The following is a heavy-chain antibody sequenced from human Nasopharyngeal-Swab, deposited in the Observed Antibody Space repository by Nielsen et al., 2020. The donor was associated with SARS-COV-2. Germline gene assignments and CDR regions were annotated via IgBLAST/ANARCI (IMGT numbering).Heavy chain of an antibody. CDR3: AKAGRDCSSTSCYPGGDYYYYGMDV. Sequence: GESLKISCAASGFTFSSYAMHWVRQAPGKGLEWVAVISYDGSNKYYADSVKGRFTISRDNSKNTLYLQMNSLRAEDTALYYCAKAGRDCSSTSCYPGGDYYYYGMDVWGQGTTVTVSS. V-gene: IGHV3-30-3*01. D-gene: IGHD2-2*01. CDR1: GFTFSSYA. J-gene: IGHJ6*02. CDR2: ISYDGSNK.